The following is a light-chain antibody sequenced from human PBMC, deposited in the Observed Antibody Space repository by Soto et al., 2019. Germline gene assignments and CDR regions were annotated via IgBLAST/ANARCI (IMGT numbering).Light chain of an antibody. V-gene: IGKV3-15*01. CDR3: QQFNDWPRT. Sequence: EIVMTQSPAVVSVSPGAGATLSCRASQNIRNALAWYQQKPGQAPRLLMYDSSNRANGVPARFSASGSGTEFTLTSTSLQSEDYAVYYCQQFNDWPRTFGQGTKVEIK. CDR2: DSS. CDR1: QNIRNA. J-gene: IGKJ1*01.